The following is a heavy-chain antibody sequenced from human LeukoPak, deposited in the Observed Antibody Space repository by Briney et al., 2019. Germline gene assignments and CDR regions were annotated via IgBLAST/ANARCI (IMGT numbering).Heavy chain of an antibody. J-gene: IGHJ5*02. CDR3: ARGGPYYDFWSGKHNWFDP. Sequence: SGTLSLTRADCGGSYSGYYWSWILQPPGKGLEGIGEINQSGSSNYNPSLKSRVNISVDTTKNQFSLKLSSVTAADTAVYYCARGGPYYDFWSGKHNWFDPWGQGTLVTVPS. CDR1: GGSYSGYY. D-gene: IGHD3-3*01. V-gene: IGHV4-34*01. CDR2: INQSGSS.